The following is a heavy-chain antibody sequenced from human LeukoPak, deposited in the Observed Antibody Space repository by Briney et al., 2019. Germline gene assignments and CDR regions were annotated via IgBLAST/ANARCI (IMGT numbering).Heavy chain of an antibody. CDR3: ARVSTYSAIDY. J-gene: IGHJ4*02. D-gene: IGHD1-26*01. Sequence: GGSLRLSCAASGFTFSSYWMHWVRQGPGKGPVWVSRINSDGSSTSYADSVKGRFTISRDNAENTLYLQMNSLRAEDTAVYYCARVSTYSAIDYWGQGTMVTVSS. CDR2: INSDGSST. CDR1: GFTFSSYW. V-gene: IGHV3-74*01.